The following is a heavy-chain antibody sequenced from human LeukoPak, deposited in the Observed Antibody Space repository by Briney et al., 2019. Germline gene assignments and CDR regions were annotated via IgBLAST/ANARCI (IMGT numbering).Heavy chain of an antibody. CDR2: ISHDGSKQ. V-gene: IGHV3-30-3*01. J-gene: IGHJ3*01. CDR3: ARLSFLASFAFDV. D-gene: IGHD1-26*01. CDR1: GFGFSTFD. Sequence: PGRSLRLSCVASGFGFSTFDMHWVRQAPGKGLEWLSVISHDGSKQFFADSVKGRFTISRANSDNSLLLQMDSLRIEDTAVYYCARLSFLASFAFDVWGRGTLVAVSS.